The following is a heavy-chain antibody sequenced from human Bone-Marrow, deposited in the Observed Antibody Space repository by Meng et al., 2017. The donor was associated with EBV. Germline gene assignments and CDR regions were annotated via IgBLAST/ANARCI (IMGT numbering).Heavy chain of an antibody. D-gene: IGHD3-10*01. CDR3: ASESGRGFTPDY. Sequence: QVQLVQCGVAVKKPGSSVKVSCKTSGGTFSSDAISWVRQAPGRGLVWLGGLIPMSGAPYYAQNFQGRVTITADESTSTHYMELSNLRSEDTAMYYCASESGRGFTPDYWGQGTLVTVSS. J-gene: IGHJ4*02. CDR1: GGTFSSDA. CDR2: LIPMSGAP. V-gene: IGHV1-69*01.